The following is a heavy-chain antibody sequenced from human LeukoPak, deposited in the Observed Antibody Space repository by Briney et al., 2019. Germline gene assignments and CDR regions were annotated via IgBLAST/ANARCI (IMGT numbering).Heavy chain of an antibody. CDR1: GFTFSSYA. J-gene: IGHJ4*02. Sequence: GGSLRLSCAASGFTFSSYAMSWVRQAPGKGLEWVSAISGSGGSTYYADSVKGRFTISRDNSKNTLYLRMNSLRAEDTAVYYCAKVGYSIRYYFDYWGQGTLVTVSS. CDR2: ISGSGGST. V-gene: IGHV3-23*01. CDR3: AKVGYSIRYYFDY. D-gene: IGHD4-11*01.